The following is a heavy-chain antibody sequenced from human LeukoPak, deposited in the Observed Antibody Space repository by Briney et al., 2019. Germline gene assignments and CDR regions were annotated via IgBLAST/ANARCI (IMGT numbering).Heavy chain of an antibody. J-gene: IGHJ6*02. CDR2: INHSGST. CDR3: ARGPGLISGSAAGNYYYGMDV. Sequence: SETLSLTCAVYGGSFSGYYWSWIRQPPGKGLEWIGEINHSGSTNYNPSLKSRVAISVDTSKNQFSLKLSSVTAADTAVYYCARGPGLISGSAAGNYYYGMDVWGQGTTVTVSS. CDR1: GGSFSGYY. V-gene: IGHV4-34*01. D-gene: IGHD6-13*01.